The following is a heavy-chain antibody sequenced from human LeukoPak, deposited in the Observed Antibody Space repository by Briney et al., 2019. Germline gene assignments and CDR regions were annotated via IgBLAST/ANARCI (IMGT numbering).Heavy chain of an antibody. CDR1: GYTFTSYY. CDR3: ARESEGRLQPFDY. Sequence: ASVKVSCKASGYTFTSYYMHWVRQAPGQGLEWMGIINPSGRSTTYAQKFQGRVTMTRDTSTSTVYMDLSSLRSEDTAVYYCARESEGRLQPFDYWGQGALVTVPS. V-gene: IGHV1-46*01. CDR2: INPSGRST. J-gene: IGHJ4*02. D-gene: IGHD4-11*01.